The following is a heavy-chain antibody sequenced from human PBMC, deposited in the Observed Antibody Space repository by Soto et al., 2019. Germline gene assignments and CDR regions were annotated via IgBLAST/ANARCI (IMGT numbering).Heavy chain of an antibody. V-gene: IGHV2-5*02. CDR1: GFSLSTSGVG. Sequence: QITLKEPGPTLVKPTQTLTLTCTLSGFSLSTSGVGVGWIRQSPGKALEWLAVIYWDDVKHYSPSLERRLTITKDTSESEVVLTMTKMDPVDTATYYCARKGSGDYALDYWGQGILVTVSS. J-gene: IGHJ4*02. CDR3: ARKGSGDYALDY. D-gene: IGHD4-17*01. CDR2: IYWDDVK.